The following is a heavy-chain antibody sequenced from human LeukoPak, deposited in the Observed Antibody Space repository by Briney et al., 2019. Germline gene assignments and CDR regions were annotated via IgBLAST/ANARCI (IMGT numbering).Heavy chain of an antibody. CDR3: AKSETTVTPIDY. CDR2: IGSSGSTI. CDR1: GFTFSDYY. V-gene: IGHV3-11*01. J-gene: IGHJ4*02. Sequence: GGSLRLSCAASGFTFSDYYMSWIRQAPGKGLEWVSYIGSSGSTIYYADSVKGRFTISRDNAKNSLYLQMNSLRAEDTAVCYCAKSETTVTPIDYWGQGTLVTVSS. D-gene: IGHD4-11*01.